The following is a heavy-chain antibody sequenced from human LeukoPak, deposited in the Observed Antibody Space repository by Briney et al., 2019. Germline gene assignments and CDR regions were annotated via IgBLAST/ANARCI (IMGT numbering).Heavy chain of an antibody. V-gene: IGHV4-31*03. CDR3: ARDPSSFGGRFDP. D-gene: IGHD3-10*01. Sequence: PSETLSLTCTVSGGSISSGGFYWNWIRQHPGKGPEWIGNIYDSGTTYYNPSLKSRLTISVDTTNKQFSLKLSSVTAADRAVYYCARDPSSFGGRFDPWGQGTLVAVSS. CDR2: IYDSGTT. J-gene: IGHJ5*02. CDR1: GGSISSGGFY.